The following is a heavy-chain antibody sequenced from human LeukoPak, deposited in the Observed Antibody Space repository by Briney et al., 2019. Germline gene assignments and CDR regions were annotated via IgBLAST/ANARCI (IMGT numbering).Heavy chain of an antibody. CDR1: GFTFSSYS. D-gene: IGHD2-2*01. CDR3: ARGDCSSTSCSGPDAFDI. V-gene: IGHV3-48*01. Sequence: GGSLRLSCAASGFTFSSYSMNWARQAPGKGLEWVSYISSSSSTIYYADSVKGRFTISRDNAKNSLYLQMNSLRAEDTAVYYCARGDCSSTSCSGPDAFDIWGQGTMVTVSS. J-gene: IGHJ3*02. CDR2: ISSSSSTI.